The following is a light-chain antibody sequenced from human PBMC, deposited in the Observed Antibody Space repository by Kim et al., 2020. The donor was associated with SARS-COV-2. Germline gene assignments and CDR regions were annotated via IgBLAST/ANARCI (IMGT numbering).Light chain of an antibody. CDR3: CSYAATITLL. CDR1: GAYKY. J-gene: IGLJ2*01. CDR2: DVD. V-gene: IGLV2-11*01. Sequence: SLSGSPGQSVTITCIGAYKYVSWYQQHPGKAPNLIIYDVDKRPSGVPDRFSGSMSGNTASLTISGLQAEDEADYYCCSYAATITLLFSGGTQLTVL.